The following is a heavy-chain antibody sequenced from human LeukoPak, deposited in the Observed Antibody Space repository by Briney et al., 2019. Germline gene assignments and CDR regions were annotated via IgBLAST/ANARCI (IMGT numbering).Heavy chain of an antibody. CDR2: IYTSGYT. D-gene: IGHD3-3*01. V-gene: IGHV4-4*07. Sequence: PSDTLSLTCTVSAGSISTYYWSWIRQPAGKGLEWIGRIYTSGYTNYNPSLKSRVTMSVDTSENQFSLKLSSVTAADTAMYYCAREEAFWSGSYSYFYYYMDVWGEGTTVTVSS. J-gene: IGHJ6*03. CDR1: AGSISTYY. CDR3: AREEAFWSGSYSYFYYYMDV.